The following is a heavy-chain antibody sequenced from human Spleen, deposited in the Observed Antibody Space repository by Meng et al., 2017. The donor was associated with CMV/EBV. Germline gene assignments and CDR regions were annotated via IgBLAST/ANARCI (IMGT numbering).Heavy chain of an antibody. CDR3: ARGQGIVVVPAPPNFQY. D-gene: IGHD2-2*01. J-gene: IGHJ4*02. CDR2: INHSGST. V-gene: IGHV4-34*01. Sequence: SETLSLTCAVYGGSFSGYYWSWIRQPPGKGLEWIGEINHSGSTNYNPSLKSRVTIFLDTSKNQFSLKLNSVTAADTAVYYCARGQGIVVVPAPPNFQYWGQGTLVTVSS. CDR1: GGSFSGYY.